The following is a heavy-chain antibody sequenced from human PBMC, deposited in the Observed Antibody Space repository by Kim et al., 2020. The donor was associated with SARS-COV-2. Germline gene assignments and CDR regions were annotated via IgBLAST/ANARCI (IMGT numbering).Heavy chain of an antibody. D-gene: IGHD3-22*01. V-gene: IGHV4-39*01. CDR2: VYYSGTT. CDR3: ARHAYDSFNWFDP. J-gene: IGHJ5*02. CDR1: GESINSTSFY. Sequence: SETLSLTCTVSGESINSTSFYWGWIRQPPGKGLEWIRSVYYSGTTYYNPSLRGRVTISLDTSKNQFALNLNYGTAADTAVYYCARHAYDSFNWFDPWGQGTLVTVSS.